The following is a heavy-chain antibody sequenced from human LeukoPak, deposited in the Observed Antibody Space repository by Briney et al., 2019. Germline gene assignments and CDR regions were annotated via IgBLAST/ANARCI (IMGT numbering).Heavy chain of an antibody. CDR3: AKEADSSSWYRGYYYYYMDV. Sequence: GGSLRLSCAASGFTFSSYAMSWVRQAPGKGLEWVSAISGSGGSTYYADSVKGRFTISRDNSKNTLYLQMNSLRAEDTAVYYCAKEADSSSWYRGYYYYYMDVWGKGTTVTVSS. D-gene: IGHD6-13*01. CDR1: GFTFSSYA. V-gene: IGHV3-23*01. CDR2: ISGSGGST. J-gene: IGHJ6*03.